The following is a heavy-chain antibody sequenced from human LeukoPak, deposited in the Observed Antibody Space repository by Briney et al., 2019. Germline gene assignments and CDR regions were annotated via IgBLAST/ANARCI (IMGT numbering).Heavy chain of an antibody. D-gene: IGHD6-6*01. Sequence: PGGSLRLSCAASGFTFSSYAMSWVRQAPGKGLEGVSAISGSGCSTYYADSVKGRFTISTDNSKNTLYLQMNSLRAEDTAVYYCAKDRLRISSSSTWDYWGQGTLVTVSS. CDR1: GFTFSSYA. J-gene: IGHJ4*02. V-gene: IGHV3-23*01. CDR2: ISGSGCST. CDR3: AKDRLRISSSSTWDY.